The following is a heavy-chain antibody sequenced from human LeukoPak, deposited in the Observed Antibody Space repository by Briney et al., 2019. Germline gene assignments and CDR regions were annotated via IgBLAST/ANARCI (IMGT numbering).Heavy chain of an antibody. CDR3: ARATCSSTSCYPLPNNWFDP. D-gene: IGHD2-2*01. V-gene: IGHV4-59*10. Sequence: SETLSLTCAVYGGSFSGYYWSWIRQPAGKGLEWIGRIYTSGSTNYNPSLKSRVTMSVDTSKNQFSLKLSSVTAADTAVYYCARATCSSTSCYPLPNNWFDPWGQGTLVTVSS. CDR1: GGSFSGYY. CDR2: IYTSGST. J-gene: IGHJ5*02.